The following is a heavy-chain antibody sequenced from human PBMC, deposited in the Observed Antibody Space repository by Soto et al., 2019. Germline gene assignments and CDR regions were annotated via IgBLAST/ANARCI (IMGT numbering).Heavy chain of an antibody. J-gene: IGHJ6*02. D-gene: IGHD6-19*01. V-gene: IGHV4-59*01. CDR2: IYYTGTT. CDR1: GDSISSDY. CDR3: ARGPSRGISNAMGV. Sequence: QVQLQESGPGLVKPSETLSLICTVSGDSISSDYWSWIRQPPGKGLEWIGFIYYTGTTTYNPSLKGRVTITIDTSKRQFPLKLTSVTAADTAVYYCARGPSRGISNAMGVWGQGTTVTVSS.